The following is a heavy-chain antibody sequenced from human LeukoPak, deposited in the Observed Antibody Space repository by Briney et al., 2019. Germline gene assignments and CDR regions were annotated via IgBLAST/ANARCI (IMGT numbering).Heavy chain of an antibody. CDR1: GFIFSSDW. V-gene: IGHV3-74*01. D-gene: IGHD7-27*01. CDR2: IDTDGRGT. J-gene: IGHJ4*02. Sequence: GGSLRLSFVASGFIFSSDWMHWVPKTPAKGLEWVSRIDTDGRGTSYAGSVEGRFTISRDKAKNTVYPQMNSLRLEDTAVYYCVRDLPGDWQYFDYWGQGILVTVSS. CDR3: VRDLPGDWQYFDY.